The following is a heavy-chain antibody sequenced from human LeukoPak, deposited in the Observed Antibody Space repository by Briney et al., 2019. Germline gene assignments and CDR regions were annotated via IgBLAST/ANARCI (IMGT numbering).Heavy chain of an antibody. V-gene: IGHV3-30*18. CDR3: AEDVVGITGTLYYYYYAMDV. CDR1: GFSFSSYG. CDR2: ISNDGHEK. Sequence: GGSLRLSCAASGFSFSSYGMHWVRQVPGKGLEWVAVISNDGHEKHYASSVQGRFTISRDTSMNTLYMELNSLRTEDTAVYYCAEDVVGITGTLYYYYYAMDVWGQGTAVTVSS. J-gene: IGHJ6*02. D-gene: IGHD1-20*01.